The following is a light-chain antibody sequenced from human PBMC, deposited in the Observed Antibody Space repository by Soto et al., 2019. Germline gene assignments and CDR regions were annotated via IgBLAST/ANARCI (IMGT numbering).Light chain of an antibody. CDR2: DAS. CDR1: QSVSSY. CDR3: QLRSSWLRT. V-gene: IGKV3-11*01. J-gene: IGKJ2*01. Sequence: EIVLTQSPATLPLSPGERATLSCRASQSVSSYLAWYQQKPGQTPRLLIYDASNRATGIRARFSGSGSGTDFTLTISSLEPEDFAVYYCQLRSSWLRTFGQGTKLEIK.